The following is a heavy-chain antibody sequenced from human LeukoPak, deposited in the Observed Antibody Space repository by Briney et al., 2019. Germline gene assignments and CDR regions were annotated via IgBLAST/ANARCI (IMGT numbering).Heavy chain of an antibody. CDR3: ARRGMYSSSL. CDR2: INHSGST. J-gene: IGHJ4*02. V-gene: IGHV4-34*01. Sequence: PSETLSLTCAVYGGSFSGYYWSWIRQPPGKGLEWIGEINHSGSTNYNPSLKSRVTISVDTSKNQFSLKLSSVTAADTAVYYCARRGMYSSSLWGQGTLVTVSS. CDR1: GGSFSGYY. D-gene: IGHD6-13*01.